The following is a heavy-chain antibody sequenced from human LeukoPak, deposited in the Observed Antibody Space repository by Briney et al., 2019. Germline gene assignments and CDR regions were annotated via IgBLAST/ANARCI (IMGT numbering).Heavy chain of an antibody. CDR3: ARGQARLAWFDP. D-gene: IGHD6-19*01. CDR2: IYYSGST. V-gene: IGHV4-59*08. Sequence: SETLSLTCTVSGGSISSYYWSWIRQPPGKGLEWIGYIYYSGSTNYNPSLKSRVTISVDTSKNQFSLKLSSVTAADTAVYYCARGQARLAWFDPWGQGTLVTVSS. CDR1: GGSISSYY. J-gene: IGHJ5*02.